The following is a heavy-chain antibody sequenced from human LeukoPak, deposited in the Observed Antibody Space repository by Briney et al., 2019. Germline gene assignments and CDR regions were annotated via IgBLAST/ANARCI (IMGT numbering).Heavy chain of an antibody. V-gene: IGHV4-59*01. CDR3: ARARFYSYGYYDY. CDR1: GGSLSDYY. CDR2: IYYSGST. Sequence: SETLSLTCAVYGGSLSDYYWSWIRQPPGKGLEWIGYIYYSGSTNYNPSLKSRVTISVDTSKNQFSLKLSSVTAADTAVYYCARARFYSYGYYDYWGQGTLVTVSS. D-gene: IGHD5-18*01. J-gene: IGHJ4*02.